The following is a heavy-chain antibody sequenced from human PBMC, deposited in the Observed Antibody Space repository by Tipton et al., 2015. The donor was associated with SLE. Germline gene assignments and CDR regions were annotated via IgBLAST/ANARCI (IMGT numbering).Heavy chain of an antibody. CDR3: ARDYSSSWSNWFDP. Sequence: GSLRLSCAASGFTFSNYPMHWVRQAPGKGLEYVSGISGNGVSTYYVDSVKGRFTISRDNSKNTLYLQMGSLRAEDMAVYYCARDYSSSWSNWFDPWGQGTLVTVSS. CDR2: ISGNGVST. J-gene: IGHJ5*02. D-gene: IGHD6-13*01. V-gene: IGHV3-64*02. CDR1: GFTFSNYP.